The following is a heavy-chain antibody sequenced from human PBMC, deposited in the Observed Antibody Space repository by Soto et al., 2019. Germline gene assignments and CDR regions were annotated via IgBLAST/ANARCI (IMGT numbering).Heavy chain of an antibody. J-gene: IGHJ4*02. CDR2: IYYTEIT. V-gene: IGHV4-39*01. CDR1: GRSTRSSDKY. Sequence: SETLSLTCTLSGRSTRSSDKYWGWFGQPPGKGLDWIGSIYYTEITHYNPSLESRVTISADTSKNQFSLKLSYVTAADTAVYFCARNSTKSDPRDGKKYDFFDYWGLGTLVTVSS. D-gene: IGHD3-3*01. CDR3: ARNSTKSDPRDGKKYDFFDY.